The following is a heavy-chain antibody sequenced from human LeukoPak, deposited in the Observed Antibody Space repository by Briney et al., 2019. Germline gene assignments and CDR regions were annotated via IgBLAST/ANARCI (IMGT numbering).Heavy chain of an antibody. V-gene: IGHV1-8*01. CDR1: GYTFTSYD. CDR2: MNPNSGNT. Sequence: ASVKVSCKASGYTFTSYDINWVRQATGQGLEWMGWMNPNSGNTGYAQKFQGRVTMTRDTSISTAYMELSRLRSDDTAVYYCARGDYGYNWFDPWGQGTLVTVSS. D-gene: IGHD4-17*01. J-gene: IGHJ5*02. CDR3: ARGDYGYNWFDP.